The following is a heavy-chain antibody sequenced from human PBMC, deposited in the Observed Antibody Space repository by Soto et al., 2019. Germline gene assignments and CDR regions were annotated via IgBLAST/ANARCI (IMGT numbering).Heavy chain of an antibody. D-gene: IGHD6-6*01. J-gene: IGHJ4*02. CDR3: ARGMAARPAYFDY. CDR2: IYYSGST. V-gene: IGHV4-31*03. Sequence: QVQLQESGPGLVKPSQTLSLTCTVSGGSISSGGYYWSWLRQHPGKGLEWIGYIYYSGSTYYNPSLKSRVTISVDTSKDQFSLKLRSVTAADTAVYYCARGMAARPAYFDYWGQGTLVTVSS. CDR1: GGSISSGGYY.